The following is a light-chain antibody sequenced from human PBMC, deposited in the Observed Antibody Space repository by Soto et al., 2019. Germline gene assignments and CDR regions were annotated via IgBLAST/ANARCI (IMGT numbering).Light chain of an antibody. CDR1: TSNIGNNA. CDR2: FDD. J-gene: IGLJ2*01. Sequence: QSVLTQPPSVSEAPRQRVTISCSGSTSNIGNNAVSWYQQFPGKAPTLIIYFDDLLPSGVSDRFSGSKSGTSASLAISGLQYEDEADYYCATWDDRLDGVVFGGGTKLTVL. CDR3: ATWDDRLDGVV. V-gene: IGLV1-36*01.